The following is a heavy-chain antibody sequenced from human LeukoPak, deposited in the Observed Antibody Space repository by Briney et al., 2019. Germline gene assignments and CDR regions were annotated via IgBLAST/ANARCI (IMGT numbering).Heavy chain of an antibody. CDR3: ASLCGSTSCYRATAFDI. CDR2: IKQDGSEK. J-gene: IGHJ3*02. CDR1: GFTFSSYW. Sequence: PGGSLRLSCAASGFTFSSYWMSWVRQAPGKGLEWVANIKQDGSEKYYVDSVKGRFTISRGNAKNSLYLQMNSLRAEDTAVYYCASLCGSTSCYRATAFDIWGQGTMVTVSS. V-gene: IGHV3-7*01. D-gene: IGHD2-2*01.